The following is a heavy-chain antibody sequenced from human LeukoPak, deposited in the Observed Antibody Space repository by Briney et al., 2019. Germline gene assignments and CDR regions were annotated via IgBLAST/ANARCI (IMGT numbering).Heavy chain of an antibody. CDR1: GFIFSNYG. V-gene: IGHV3-30*02. D-gene: IGHD5-12*01. Sequence: GGSLRLSCTTSGFIFSNYGMHWVRQAPSKGLEWVAFIRHDGSNKYYADSVKGRCTISRDNSKKTVYLQMNSLRTEDTAVYYCAKGGGYEAQYYYYYLDVWGKGTTVTISS. CDR2: IRHDGSNK. CDR3: AKGGGYEAQYYYYYLDV. J-gene: IGHJ6*03.